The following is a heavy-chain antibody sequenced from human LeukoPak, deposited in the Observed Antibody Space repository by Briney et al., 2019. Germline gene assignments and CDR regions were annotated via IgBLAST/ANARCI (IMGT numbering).Heavy chain of an antibody. V-gene: IGHV3-53*01. D-gene: IGHD1-1*01. CDR3: SRGVERLAANTSAY. CDR2: LYSDGNT. Sequence: PGGSLRLSCAVSGLTLLTNDMTWVCQAPGKGLEWVSVLYSDGNTKYADSVQGRFTISRDNSKNTLYLEMNSLSPDDATVYYCSRGVERLAANTSAYWGQGTLVTVSS. CDR1: GLTLLTND. J-gene: IGHJ4*02.